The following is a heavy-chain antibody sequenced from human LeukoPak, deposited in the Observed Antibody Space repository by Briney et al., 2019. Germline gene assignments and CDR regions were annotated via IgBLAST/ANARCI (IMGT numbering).Heavy chain of an antibody. J-gene: IGHJ3*02. V-gene: IGHV3-23*01. CDR1: GFTFNSYA. D-gene: IGHD3-22*01. Sequence: PGGSLRLSCAASGFTFNSYAMSWVRQAPGKGLEWVSAISGSGGSTYYADSVKGRFTISRDNSKNTLYLQMNSLRAEDTAVYYCAKISLRRDYYDSSGYGFDIWGQGTMVTVSS. CDR2: ISGSGGST. CDR3: AKISLRRDYYDSSGYGFDI.